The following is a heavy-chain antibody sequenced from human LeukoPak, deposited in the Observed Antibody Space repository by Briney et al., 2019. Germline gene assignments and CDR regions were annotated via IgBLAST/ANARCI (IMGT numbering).Heavy chain of an antibody. CDR3: AREVVFGVVYFDY. D-gene: IGHD3-3*01. V-gene: IGHV1-2*02. Sequence: GTSVKVSCKASGYTFTGYYMHWVRQAPGQGLEWMGWINPNSGGTNYAQKFQGRVTMTRDTSISTAYMELSRLRSDDTAVYYCAREVVFGVVYFDYWGQGTLVTVSS. J-gene: IGHJ4*02. CDR1: GYTFTGYY. CDR2: INPNSGGT.